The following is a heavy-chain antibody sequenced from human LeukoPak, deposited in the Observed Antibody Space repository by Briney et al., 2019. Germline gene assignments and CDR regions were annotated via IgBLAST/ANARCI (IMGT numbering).Heavy chain of an antibody. CDR1: GYTLTGYY. J-gene: IGHJ5*02. CDR3: ARDLRYCSSTSCYTGWFDP. Sequence: ASVNVSCKASGYTLTGYYMHWVRQAPGQGLEWMGWINPNSGGTNYAQKFQGRVTMTRDTSISTAYMELSRLRSDDTAVYYCARDLRYCSSTSCYTGWFDPWGQGTLVTVSS. V-gene: IGHV1-2*02. CDR2: INPNSGGT. D-gene: IGHD2-2*02.